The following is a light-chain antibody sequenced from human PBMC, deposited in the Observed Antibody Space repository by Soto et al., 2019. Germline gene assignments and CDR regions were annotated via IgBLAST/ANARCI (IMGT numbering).Light chain of an antibody. J-gene: IGKJ5*01. CDR2: DAS. CDR3: QQRSNWPIT. CDR1: QSVSSN. V-gene: IGKV3-11*01. Sequence: IVLTQSPGTLSLSPGERATLSCRASQSVSSNLAWYQQKPGQAPRLLIYDASNRATGIPARFSGSGSGTDFTLTISSLEPEDFAVYYCQQRSNWPITFGQGTRLENK.